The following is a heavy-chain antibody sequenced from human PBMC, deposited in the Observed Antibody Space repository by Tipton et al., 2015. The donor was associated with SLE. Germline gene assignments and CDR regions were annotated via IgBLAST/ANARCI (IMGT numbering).Heavy chain of an antibody. J-gene: IGHJ4*02. V-gene: IGHV4-61*02. CDR3: ARGGFDWGFPYFDY. Sequence: TLSLTCTVSGGSISSGTYYWSWIRQSAGKGLEWIGRIYLSGGTNYNPSLKSRVTMSVDTSKNQFSLKLSSVTAADTAVYYCARGGFDWGFPYFDYWGQGTLVTVSS. CDR1: GGSISSGTYY. CDR2: IYLSGGT. D-gene: IGHD3-9*01.